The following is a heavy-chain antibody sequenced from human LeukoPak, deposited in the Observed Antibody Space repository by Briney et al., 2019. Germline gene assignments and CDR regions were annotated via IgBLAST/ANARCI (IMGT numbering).Heavy chain of an antibody. D-gene: IGHD3-22*01. J-gene: IGHJ4*02. CDR1: GFTFSSCA. CDR2: ISYDGSNK. CDR3: ARTLADYYDSREFDY. Sequence: GGSLRLSCAASGFTFSSCAMHWVRQAPGKGLEWVAVISYDGSNKYYADSVKGRFTISRDNSKNTLYLQMNSLRAEDTAVYYCARTLADYYDSREFDYWGQGTLVTVSS. V-gene: IGHV3-30-3*01.